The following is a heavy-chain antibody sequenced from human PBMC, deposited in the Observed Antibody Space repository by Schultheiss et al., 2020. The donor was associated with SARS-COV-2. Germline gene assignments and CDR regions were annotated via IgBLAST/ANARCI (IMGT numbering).Heavy chain of an antibody. Sequence: SQTLSLTCTVSGGSISSYYWSWIRQPPGKGLEWIGRIYTSGSTNYNPSLKSRVTISVDTSKNQFSLKLSSVTAADTAVYYCARARDYLNYFDYWGQGTLVTVSS. CDR3: ARARDYLNYFDY. CDR2: IYTSGST. J-gene: IGHJ4*02. D-gene: IGHD3-10*01. V-gene: IGHV4-4*07. CDR1: GGSISSYY.